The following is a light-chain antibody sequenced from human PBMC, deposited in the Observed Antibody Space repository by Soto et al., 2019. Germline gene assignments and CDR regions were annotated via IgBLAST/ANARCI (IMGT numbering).Light chain of an antibody. J-gene: IGKJ4*01. CDR3: QQTSSFPLT. CDR2: GAS. Sequence: EIVMTQSPATLSVSPGERATLSCRASQSVSSNLAWYQQKPGQAPRLLIYGASTRATGIPARFSGSGSGTDFTLTISSLQPEDFATYYCQQTSSFPLTFGGGTKVEIK. CDR1: QSVSSN. V-gene: IGKV3-15*01.